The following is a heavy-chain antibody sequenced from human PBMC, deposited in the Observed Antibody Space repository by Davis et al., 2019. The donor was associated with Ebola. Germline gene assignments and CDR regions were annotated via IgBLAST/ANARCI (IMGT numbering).Heavy chain of an antibody. D-gene: IGHD6-13*01. V-gene: IGHV1-18*01. CDR2: ISAYNGNT. Sequence: ASVKVSCKASGYTFTSYGISWVRQAPGQGLEWMGWISAYNGNTNYAQKLQGRVTMTTDTSTSTAYMELRSLRSEDTAVYYCARDPAGYSSSWYGMGPYYYYGMDVWGQGTTVTVSS. CDR1: GYTFTSYG. J-gene: IGHJ6*02. CDR3: ARDPAGYSSSWYGMGPYYYYGMDV.